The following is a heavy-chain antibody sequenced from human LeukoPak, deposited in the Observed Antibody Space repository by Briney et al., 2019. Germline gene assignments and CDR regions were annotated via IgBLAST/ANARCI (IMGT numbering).Heavy chain of an antibody. CDR2: INPNSGGT. CDR1: GYTFTGYY. D-gene: IGHD2-2*01. J-gene: IGHJ3*02. CDR3: ARGRLVPAAKRDAFDI. Sequence: ASVKVSCKASGYTFTGYYMHWVRQAPGQGLEWMGWINPNSGGTNYAQKFQGRVTMTRDTSISTAYMELSRLRSDDTAVYYCARGRLVPAAKRDAFDIWGQGTMVTVSS. V-gene: IGHV1-2*02.